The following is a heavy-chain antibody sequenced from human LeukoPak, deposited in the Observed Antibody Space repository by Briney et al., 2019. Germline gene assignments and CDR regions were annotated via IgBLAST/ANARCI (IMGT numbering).Heavy chain of an antibody. CDR2: ISGSGGST. CDR3: VRDNPRCCGVIPSNIDDY. J-gene: IGHJ4*02. CDR1: GFTFSSYA. Sequence: GGSLRLSCAASGFTFSSYAMSWVRQAPGKGLEWVSAISGSGGSTYYADSVKGRFTISRDNAKNSLYLQMNSLRAEDTAVYYCVRDNPRCCGVIPSNIDDYWGQGTLVTVSS. V-gene: IGHV3-23*01. D-gene: IGHD2/OR15-2a*01.